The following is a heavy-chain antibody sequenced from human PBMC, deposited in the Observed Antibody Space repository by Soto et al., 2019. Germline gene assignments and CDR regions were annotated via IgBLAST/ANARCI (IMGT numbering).Heavy chain of an antibody. J-gene: IGHJ4*02. CDR2: SRNKANSYNT. V-gene: IGHV3-72*01. CDR3: TRAQPATLFDY. Sequence: EVQLVESGGGLVQPGGSLRLSCAVSGFTFSDHYVDWVRQAPGKGLEWVGRSRNKANSYNTEYAASVKGRFTISRDDSKNSLYLQMNSLKTEDTAMYYCTRAQPATLFDYWGQGTLVTVSS. CDR1: GFTFSDHY. D-gene: IGHD6-25*01.